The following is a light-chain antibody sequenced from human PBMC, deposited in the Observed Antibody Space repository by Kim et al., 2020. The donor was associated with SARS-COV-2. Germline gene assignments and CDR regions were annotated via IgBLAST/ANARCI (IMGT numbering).Light chain of an antibody. CDR2: DSS. CDR3: QQYDNLPVT. CDR1: QDISNY. J-gene: IGKJ5*01. V-gene: IGKV1-33*01. Sequence: ALVGDRVTITCQASQDISNYLDWYQQKLGKAPKLLIYDSSNLETGVPSRFSGSGSGTDFTFTISSLQPEDIATYYCQQYDNLPVTFGQGTRLEIK.